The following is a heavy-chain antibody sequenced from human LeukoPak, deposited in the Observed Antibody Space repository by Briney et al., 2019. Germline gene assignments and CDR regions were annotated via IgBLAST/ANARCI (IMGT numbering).Heavy chain of an antibody. Sequence: GSLRLSCAASGFTFSRYSMNWVRQAPGKGLEGVSSISSSSSYKYYADSVKGRFTIYRDNAKNSLYLQMNSLRAEDTAVYYCARDKTVAGTLLPWGQGTLVTVSS. CDR1: GFTFSRYS. D-gene: IGHD6-19*01. J-gene: IGHJ5*02. CDR2: ISSSSSYK. V-gene: IGHV3-21*01. CDR3: ARDKTVAGTLLP.